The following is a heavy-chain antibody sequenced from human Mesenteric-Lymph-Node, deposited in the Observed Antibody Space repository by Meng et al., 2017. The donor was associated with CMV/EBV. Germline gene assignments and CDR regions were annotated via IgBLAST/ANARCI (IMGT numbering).Heavy chain of an antibody. V-gene: IGHV3-48*03. CDR3: VKASGSYSYYGMDV. D-gene: IGHD1-26*01. CDR2: ISSSGSTI. CDR1: GFTFSSYE. Sequence: GGSLRLSCAASGFTFSSYEMNWVRQAPGKGLEWVSYISSSGSTIYYADSVKGRFTISRDNAKNSLYVQMNSLRAEDTALYYCVKASGSYSYYGMDVWGQGTTVTVSS. J-gene: IGHJ6*02.